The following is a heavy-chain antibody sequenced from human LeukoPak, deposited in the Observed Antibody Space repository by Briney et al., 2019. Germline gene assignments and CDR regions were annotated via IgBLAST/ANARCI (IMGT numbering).Heavy chain of an antibody. J-gene: IGHJ4*02. D-gene: IGHD1-26*01. CDR1: GFTFSSYW. V-gene: IGHV3-7*01. Sequence: GSLRLSCAASGFTFSSYWMSWVRQAPGKGLEWVANIKQDGSEKYYVDSVKGRFTISRDNAKNSLYLQMNSLRAEDTAVYYCARDKIVGATLLDYWGQGTLVTVSS. CDR3: ARDKIVGATLLDY. CDR2: IKQDGSEK.